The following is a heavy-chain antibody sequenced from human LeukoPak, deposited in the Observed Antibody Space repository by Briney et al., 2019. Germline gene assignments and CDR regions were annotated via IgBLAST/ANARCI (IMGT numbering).Heavy chain of an antibody. CDR1: GFTFSSFA. V-gene: IGHV3-23*01. CDR2: ISGIGDST. CDR3: LKQRSAVAAAAANY. Sequence: GGSLRLSCTASGFTFSSFAMSWVRQAPGKGLEWVSSISGIGDSTFYRGSVKGRFTISRDNSNNTLYLHMNSLRDEDTARYYRLKQRSAVAAAAANYWGLGTLVTVSS. D-gene: IGHD2-15*01. J-gene: IGHJ4*02.